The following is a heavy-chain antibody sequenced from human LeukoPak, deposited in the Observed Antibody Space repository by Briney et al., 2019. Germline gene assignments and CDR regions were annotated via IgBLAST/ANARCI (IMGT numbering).Heavy chain of an antibody. V-gene: IGHV1-69*01. CDR2: IIPIFGTA. D-gene: IGHD6-19*01. Sequence: SVTVSCKASGGTFSSYAISWVRQAPGQGLEWMGGIIPIFGTANYAQKFQGRVTITADESTSTAYMELSSVRYEDTAVYYCASSPGIAVAGPLSDWGQGTLVTVSS. CDR1: GGTFSSYA. CDR3: ASSPGIAVAGPLSD. J-gene: IGHJ4*02.